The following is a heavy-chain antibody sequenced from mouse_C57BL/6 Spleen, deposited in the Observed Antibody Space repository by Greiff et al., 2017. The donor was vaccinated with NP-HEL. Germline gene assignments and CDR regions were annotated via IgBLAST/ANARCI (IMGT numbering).Heavy chain of an antibody. CDR1: GFTFSDYG. Sequence: DVKLVESGGGLVKPGGSLKLSCAASGFTFSDYGMHWVRQAPEKGLEWVAYISSGSSTIYYADTVKGRFTISRDNAKHTLFLQMTSLRSEDTAMYYCARGWFVYWGQGTLVTVSA. CDR2: ISSGSSTI. CDR3: ARGWFVY. J-gene: IGHJ3*01. V-gene: IGHV5-17*01.